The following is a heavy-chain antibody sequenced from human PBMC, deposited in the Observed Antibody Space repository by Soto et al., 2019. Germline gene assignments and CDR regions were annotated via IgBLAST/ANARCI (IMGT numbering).Heavy chain of an antibody. D-gene: IGHD2-15*01. CDR3: ARVSCGGSSNVLVF. Sequence: QVQLQQCGAGLLKPSETLSLTCAVYGGSFSGYYWSWIRQPPGKGLEWIGSINHSGSTNNIPSLERGVNISVATCKNQFPLEPSSVTAADTVVYDCARVSCGGSSNVLVFWGQGTTVKASS. CDR1: GGSFSGYY. CDR2: INHSGST. V-gene: IGHV4-34*01. J-gene: IGHJ6*02.